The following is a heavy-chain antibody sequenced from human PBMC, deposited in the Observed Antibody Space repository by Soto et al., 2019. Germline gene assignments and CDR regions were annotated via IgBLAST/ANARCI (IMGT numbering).Heavy chain of an antibody. J-gene: IGHJ4*02. CDR1: GGSISSSSYF. CDR2: IYYSGST. D-gene: IGHD3-9*01. Sequence: SETLSLTCSVSGGSISSSSYFWGWIRQPPGKGLEWIGSIYYSGSTYYNPSLKSRVTVSVDTSKNQFSLKLSSVTAADTAVYYCASVNILTGYYLGHWGQGTLVTVSS. V-gene: IGHV4-39*01. CDR3: ASVNILTGYYLGH.